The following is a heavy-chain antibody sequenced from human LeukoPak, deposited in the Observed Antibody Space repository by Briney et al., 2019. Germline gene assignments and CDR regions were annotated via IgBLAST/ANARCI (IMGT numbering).Heavy chain of an antibody. CDR2: ISYDGSNK. CDR1: GLTFSNYG. Sequence: GGSLRLSCAAAGLTFSNYGMHWVRQAPGKGLEWVTVISYDGSNKYYADSVKGRFTISRDNSKNTLYLQMNSLRAVDTAVYYCAKDLRGYSYGYVFDYWGQGTLVTVSS. J-gene: IGHJ4*02. CDR3: AKDLRGYSYGYVFDY. D-gene: IGHD5-18*01. V-gene: IGHV3-30*18.